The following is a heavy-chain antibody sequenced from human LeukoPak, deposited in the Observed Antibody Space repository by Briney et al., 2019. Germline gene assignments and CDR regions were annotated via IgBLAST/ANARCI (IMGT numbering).Heavy chain of an antibody. CDR1: GFTFSSYA. V-gene: IGHV3-30-3*01. Sequence: EPGRSLRLYCAASGFTFSSYAMHWVRQAPGKGLEWVAVISYDGSNKYYADSVKGRFTISRDNSKNTLYLQMNSLRAEDTAAYYCARGVGSASYYYYGMDVWGQGTTVSVSS. J-gene: IGHJ6*02. CDR2: ISYDGSNK. D-gene: IGHD6-19*01. CDR3: ARGVGSASYYYYGMDV.